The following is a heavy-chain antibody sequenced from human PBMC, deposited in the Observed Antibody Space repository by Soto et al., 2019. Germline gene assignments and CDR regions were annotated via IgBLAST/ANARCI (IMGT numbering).Heavy chain of an antibody. CDR3: TSLNWNXVS. D-gene: IGHD1-1*01. CDR2: ISRSGYST. CDR1: GFSFSSYA. J-gene: IGHJ4*02. Sequence: GGSLRLSCAASGFSFSSYAMSWVRQAPGKGLEWVSAISRSGYSTYYADSVSGRFTISRDNSKNTLSLQMNSLRAEDTAVYYCTSLNWNXVSWGQGTLVTVSS. V-gene: IGHV3-23*01.